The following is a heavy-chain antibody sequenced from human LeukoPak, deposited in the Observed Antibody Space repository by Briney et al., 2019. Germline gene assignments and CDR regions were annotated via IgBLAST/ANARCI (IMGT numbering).Heavy chain of an antibody. D-gene: IGHD6-19*01. J-gene: IGHJ6*02. V-gene: IGHV1-18*01. Sequence: ASVKDSCKESGYTFTSYGICWVRQTPGQGLGWMGWISAYNGNTNYAQKLQGRVTMTTDTSTSTAYMELRSLRSDDTAVYYCARVPGTVAGTSTYYYGMDVWGQGTTVTVSS. CDR3: ARVPGTVAGTSTYYYGMDV. CDR2: ISAYNGNT. CDR1: GYTFTSYG.